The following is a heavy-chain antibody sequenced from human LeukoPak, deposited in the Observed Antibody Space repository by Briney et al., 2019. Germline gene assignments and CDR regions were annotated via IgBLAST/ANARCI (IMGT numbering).Heavy chain of an antibody. V-gene: IGHV3-21*01. Sequence: GGSLRVSCAASGFTFRIYTMTWVRQAPGKGLEWVSSISSSGSSMYYADSVKGRFTISRANAENSLYLQMNSLRDEDTAVYYCARSFDYSDPFDYWGQGTLVTVSS. D-gene: IGHD4-17*01. CDR1: GFTFRIYT. J-gene: IGHJ4*02. CDR2: ISSSGSSM. CDR3: ARSFDYSDPFDY.